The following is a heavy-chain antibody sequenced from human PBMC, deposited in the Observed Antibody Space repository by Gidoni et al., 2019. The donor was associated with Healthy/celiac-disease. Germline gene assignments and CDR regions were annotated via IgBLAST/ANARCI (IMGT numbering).Heavy chain of an antibody. D-gene: IGHD5-18*01. V-gene: IGHV3-9*01. Sequence: EVQLVESGGGLVQPGRSLRLSCAASGFTFDDYAMHWVRQAPGKGLEWVSGISWNSGSIGYADSVKGRFTISRDNAKNSLYLQMNSLRAEDTALYYCAKDHRGYSYGYWYYYGMDVWGQGTTVTVSS. CDR2: ISWNSGSI. CDR3: AKDHRGYSYGYWYYYGMDV. J-gene: IGHJ6*02. CDR1: GFTFDDYA.